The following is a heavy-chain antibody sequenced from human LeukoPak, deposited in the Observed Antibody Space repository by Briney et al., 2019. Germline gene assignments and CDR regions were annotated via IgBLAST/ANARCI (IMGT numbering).Heavy chain of an antibody. CDR2: INHSGST. Sequence: SETLSLTCAVYGGSFSGYYWSWIRRPPGKGLEWIGEINHSGSTNYNPSLKSRVTISVDTSKNQFSLKLSSVTAADTAVYYCARGRPKAYGSYYYYMDVWGKGTTVTVSS. J-gene: IGHJ6*03. D-gene: IGHD4-17*01. V-gene: IGHV4-34*01. CDR1: GGSFSGYY. CDR3: ARGRPKAYGSYYYYMDV.